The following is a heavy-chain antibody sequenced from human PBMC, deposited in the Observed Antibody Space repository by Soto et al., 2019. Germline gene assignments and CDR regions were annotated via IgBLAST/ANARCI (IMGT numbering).Heavy chain of an antibody. J-gene: IGHJ4*02. CDR3: ARVDCTNGVCYMGVFDY. D-gene: IGHD2-8*01. CDR2: ISAYNGNT. CDR1: GYTFTSYG. V-gene: IGHV1-18*01. Sequence: QVPLVQSGAEVKKPGASVKVSCKASGYTFTSYGISWVRQAPGQGLEWMGWISAYNGNTNYAQKLQGRVTMTTDTSTSTAYMELRSLRSDDTAVYYCARVDCTNGVCYMGVFDYWGQGTLVTVSS.